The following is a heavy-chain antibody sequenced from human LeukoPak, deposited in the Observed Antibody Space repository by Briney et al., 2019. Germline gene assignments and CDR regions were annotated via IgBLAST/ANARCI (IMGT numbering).Heavy chain of an antibody. CDR2: ISGSGSST. D-gene: IGHD5/OR15-5a*01. Sequence: GGSLRLSCAASGFTFSSYAMSWVRQAPGKGLEWVSAISGSGSSTYYADSVKGRFTISRDNSKNTLYLQMNSLRAEDTAVYYCAKDVYGENWFDPWGQGTLVTVSS. J-gene: IGHJ5*02. V-gene: IGHV3-23*01. CDR3: AKDVYGENWFDP. CDR1: GFTFSSYA.